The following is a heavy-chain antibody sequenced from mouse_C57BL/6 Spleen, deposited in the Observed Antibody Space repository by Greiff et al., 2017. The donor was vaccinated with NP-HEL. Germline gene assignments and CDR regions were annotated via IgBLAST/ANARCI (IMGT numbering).Heavy chain of an antibody. CDR1: GFSLTSYG. V-gene: IGHV2-5*01. D-gene: IGHD2-4*01. Sequence: VKLMESGPGLVQPSQSLSITCTVSGFSLTSYGVHWVRQSPGKGLEWLGVIWRGGSTDYNAAFMSRLSITKDNSKSQVFFKMNSLQADDTAIYYCAKRAYYDYHYAMDYWGQGTSVTVSS. CDR3: AKRAYYDYHYAMDY. J-gene: IGHJ4*01. CDR2: IWRGGST.